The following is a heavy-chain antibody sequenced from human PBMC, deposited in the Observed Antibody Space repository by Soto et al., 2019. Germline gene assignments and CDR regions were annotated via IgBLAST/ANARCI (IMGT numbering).Heavy chain of an antibody. CDR1: GGSINTYY. J-gene: IGHJ4*02. CDR3: ARVGATAEFDS. Sequence: QVQLQESGPGLVKPSETLSLTCTVSGGSINTYYWSWIRQPPGKGLEWIGYMSYPGRTDFSPSLASRVTISGDRSKNKFSLKLSSVTAADTAVYYCARVGATAEFDSWGQGTRVTVSS. CDR2: MSYPGRT. V-gene: IGHV4-59*01. D-gene: IGHD1-26*01.